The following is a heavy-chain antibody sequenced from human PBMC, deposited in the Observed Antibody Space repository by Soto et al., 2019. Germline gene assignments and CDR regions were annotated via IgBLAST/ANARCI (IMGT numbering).Heavy chain of an antibody. J-gene: IGHJ4*02. V-gene: IGHV4-59*01. CDR2: IYYSGST. CDR3: ARVSQWPPDY. D-gene: IGHD6-19*01. CDR1: VDSISSYY. Sequence: SETLSLTCTVSVDSISSYYWSWIRQPPGKGLEWIGYIYYSGSTNYNPSLKSRVTISVDTSKNQFSLKLSSVTAADTAVYYCARVSQWPPDYWGQGTLVTVSS.